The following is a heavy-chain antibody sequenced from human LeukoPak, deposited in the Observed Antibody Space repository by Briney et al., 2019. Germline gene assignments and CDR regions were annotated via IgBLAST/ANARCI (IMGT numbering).Heavy chain of an antibody. CDR3: TRDLTGGLYFDY. D-gene: IGHD7-27*01. CDR2: VDYSGST. J-gene: IGHJ4*02. V-gene: IGHV4-59*01. Sequence: SETLSLTCSVSGGSISTYYWSWIRQPPGKGLEWIGYVDYSGSTNYNPSLKSRVTISVDTSKNQFSLKLSSVTAADTAIYYCTRDLTGGLYFDYWGQGTLVTVSS. CDR1: GGSISTYY.